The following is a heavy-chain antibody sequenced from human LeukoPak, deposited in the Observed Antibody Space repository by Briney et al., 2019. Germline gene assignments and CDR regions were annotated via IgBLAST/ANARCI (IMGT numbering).Heavy chain of an antibody. Sequence: GGSLRLSCAASGFTVSSNYMSWVRQAPGKGLEWVSVIYSGGSTYYADSVKGRFTISRDNAKNSLYLQMNSLRAEDMAVYYCARVLDYYDSSGESDYWGQGTLVTVSS. CDR1: GFTVSSNY. V-gene: IGHV3-53*01. D-gene: IGHD3-22*01. J-gene: IGHJ4*02. CDR3: ARVLDYYDSSGESDY. CDR2: IYSGGST.